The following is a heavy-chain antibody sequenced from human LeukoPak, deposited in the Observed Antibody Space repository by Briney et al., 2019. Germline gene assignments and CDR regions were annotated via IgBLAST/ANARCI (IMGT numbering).Heavy chain of an antibody. V-gene: IGHV3-53*01. CDR3: ARAGIPRIAVAGDDAFDI. CDR1: GFTVGDNY. D-gene: IGHD6-19*01. J-gene: IGHJ3*02. Sequence: GGSLRLSCAASGFTVGDNYINWVRQAPGKGLEWVSVIYSGGSTYYADSVKGRFTISRDNSKNTLYLQMNSLRAEDTAVYYCARAGIPRIAVAGDDAFDIWGQGTMVTVSS. CDR2: IYSGGST.